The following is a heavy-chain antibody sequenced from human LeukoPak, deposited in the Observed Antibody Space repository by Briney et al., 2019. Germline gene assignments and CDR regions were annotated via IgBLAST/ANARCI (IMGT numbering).Heavy chain of an antibody. V-gene: IGHV3-21*01. Sequence: GGSLRLSSAASGFTFSSYSMNWVRQAPGKGLEWVSSISSSSSYIYYADSVKGRFTISRDNAKNSLYLQMNSLRAEDTAVYYCARDSNYDYVWGSYRLSGNWFDPWGQGTLVTVSS. J-gene: IGHJ5*02. CDR2: ISSSSSYI. D-gene: IGHD3-16*02. CDR3: ARDSNYDYVWGSYRLSGNWFDP. CDR1: GFTFSSYS.